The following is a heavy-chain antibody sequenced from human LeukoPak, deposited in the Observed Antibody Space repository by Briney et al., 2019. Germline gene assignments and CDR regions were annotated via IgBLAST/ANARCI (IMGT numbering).Heavy chain of an antibody. CDR3: ARSRDGYNLLPFDY. CDR1: GGSISSYY. CDR2: IYYSGST. Sequence: SETLSLTCTVSGGSISSYYWSWIRQPPGKGLEWIGYIYYSGSTNYNPSLKSRVTISVDTSKNQFSLKLSSVTAADTAVYYCARSRDGYNLLPFDYWGQGTLVTVSS. J-gene: IGHJ4*02. V-gene: IGHV4-59*01. D-gene: IGHD5-24*01.